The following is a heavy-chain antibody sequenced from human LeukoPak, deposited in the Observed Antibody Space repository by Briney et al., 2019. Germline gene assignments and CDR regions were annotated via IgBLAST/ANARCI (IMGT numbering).Heavy chain of an antibody. CDR2: IYYSGTT. V-gene: IGHV4-39*02. Sequence: SETLSLTCTVSGGSISSSSYYWGWIRQPPGKGLEWIGSIYYSGTTYYNPSLKSRVTISVDTSKNQFSLKLSSVTAADTAVYYCARDAYYYGSGSSAWFDPWGQGTLVTVSS. J-gene: IGHJ5*02. CDR1: GGSISSSSYY. D-gene: IGHD3-10*01. CDR3: ARDAYYYGSGSSAWFDP.